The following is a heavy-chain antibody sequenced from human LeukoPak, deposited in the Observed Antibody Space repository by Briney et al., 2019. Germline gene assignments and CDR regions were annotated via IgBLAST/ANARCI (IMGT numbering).Heavy chain of an antibody. CDR1: GFTFSSYA. V-gene: IGHV3-23*01. CDR2: ISGSGGST. Sequence: QPGGSLRLSCAASGFTFSSYAMSWVRQAPGKGLEWVSAISGSGGSTYYADSVKGRFTISRDNSKNTLYLQMNSLRAEDTAVYYCAKEPTKWELLRWYFDLWGRGTLVTVSS. J-gene: IGHJ2*01. CDR3: AKEPTKWELLRWYFDL. D-gene: IGHD1-26*01.